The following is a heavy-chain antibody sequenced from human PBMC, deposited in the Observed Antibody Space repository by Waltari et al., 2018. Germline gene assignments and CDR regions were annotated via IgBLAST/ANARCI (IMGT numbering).Heavy chain of an antibody. V-gene: IGHV4-4*06. CDR1: W. CDR2: IYRTGKT. CDR3: ARDRGKGLYLDS. D-gene: IGHD2-15*01. Sequence: WWSWFRHRPGRSLEWLGQIYRTGKTNYNPSLESRVIVSIDTSNNQLSLKLTSVTAADTAIYYCARDRGKGLYLDSWGQGILVTVSP. J-gene: IGHJ4*02.